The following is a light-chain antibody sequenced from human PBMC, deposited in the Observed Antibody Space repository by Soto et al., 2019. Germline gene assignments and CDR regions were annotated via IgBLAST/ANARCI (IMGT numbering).Light chain of an antibody. CDR2: DVN. CDR1: SSDVGGYNF. J-gene: IGLJ2*01. CDR3: RSYTTGSTSVV. V-gene: IGLV2-14*01. Sequence: QSVLTQPASVSGSPGQSITISCTGTSSDVGGYNFVSWYQQYPGKAPKLMIYDVNNRPSGVSNRFSGSKSGNTASLTISGVQAEDEAEYYCRSYTTGSTSVVFGGGTKLTVL.